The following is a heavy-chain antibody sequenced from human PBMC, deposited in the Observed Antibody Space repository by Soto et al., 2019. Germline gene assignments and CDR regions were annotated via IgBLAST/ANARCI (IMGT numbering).Heavy chain of an antibody. CDR3: ARGIATGQLDP. CDR2: INPDNGNT. CDR1: GYTFTRDT. D-gene: IGHD2-15*01. V-gene: IGHV1-3*01. Sequence: ASVKVSCKASGYTFTRDTMNGVRQAPGQRLEWMGWINPDNGNTKSSQKFQDRVIITRDTSASTAYMDLSSLGSEDTAVYYCARGIATGQLDPWGQGTLVTVSS. J-gene: IGHJ5*02.